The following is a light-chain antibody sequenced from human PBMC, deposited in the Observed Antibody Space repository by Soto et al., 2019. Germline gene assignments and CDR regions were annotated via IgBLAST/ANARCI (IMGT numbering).Light chain of an antibody. V-gene: IGKV3-20*01. J-gene: IGKJ4*01. Sequence: IVLTQSPGTLSLSPGERATLSCRASQSVGSGYLAWYQQKPGQAPRLLIYGASIRATGIPDRFTGSGSGTHFTLTISRLEPEDFALYYCQQSFSALVTFGGGTKVQI. CDR2: GAS. CDR3: QQSFSALVT. CDR1: QSVGSGY.